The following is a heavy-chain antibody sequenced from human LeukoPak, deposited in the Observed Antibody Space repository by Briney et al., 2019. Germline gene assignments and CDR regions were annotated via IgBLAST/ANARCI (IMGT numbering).Heavy chain of an antibody. J-gene: IGHJ4*02. CDR3: VREGYFVFDF. D-gene: IGHD2-21*01. V-gene: IGHV3-7*01. CDR2: TKKDGSEK. CDR1: GFTFSTYW. Sequence: GGSLRLSCGASGFTFSTYWMSWVRQAPGKGLEWVANTKKDGSEKYYVDSVKGRFTISRDNAKNSLYLQMNSLRVEDTVVYYCVREGYFVFDFWGQGALVTVSS.